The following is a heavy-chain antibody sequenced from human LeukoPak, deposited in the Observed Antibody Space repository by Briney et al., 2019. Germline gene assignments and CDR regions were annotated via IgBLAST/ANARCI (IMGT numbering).Heavy chain of an antibody. J-gene: IGHJ4*02. Sequence: SETLSLTCTVSGGPISSSNYYWGWIRQPPGKGLGWIGSIYYSGSTYYNPSLKSRVTMSVDTSKNQFSLKLSSVTAADTAVYYCARIEKWVYYFDYWGQGTLVTASS. CDR3: ARIEKWVYYFDY. CDR2: IYYSGST. V-gene: IGHV4-39*01. D-gene: IGHD2-8*01. CDR1: GGPISSSNYY.